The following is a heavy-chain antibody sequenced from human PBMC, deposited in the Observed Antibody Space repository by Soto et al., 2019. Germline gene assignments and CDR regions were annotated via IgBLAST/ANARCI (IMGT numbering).Heavy chain of an antibody. D-gene: IGHD1-1*01. CDR3: ARGRYGDY. CDR1: GYTFTSYG. J-gene: IGHJ4*02. V-gene: IGHV1-18*01. CDR2: ISAHNGNT. Sequence: QVHLVQSGAEVKKPGASVKVSCKASGYTFTSYGITWVRQAPGQGLEWMGWISAHNGNTDYAQIRQCRVSVPRDTPTSTAHMELRSLIPDHTAVYYCARGRYGDYWGQGALVTVSS.